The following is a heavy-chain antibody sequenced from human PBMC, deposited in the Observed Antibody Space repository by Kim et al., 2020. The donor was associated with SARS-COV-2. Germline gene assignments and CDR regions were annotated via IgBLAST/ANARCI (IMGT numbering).Heavy chain of an antibody. CDR3: TKGDYTMIVVNI. CDR1: GFTFSSYS. D-gene: IGHD3-22*01. Sequence: GGSLRLSCAASGFTFSSYSMNWVRQAPGKGLEWVSSISSSSSYTYYADSVKGRFTISRDNAKNTLYLQMNSLRAEDTAVYYCTKGDYTMIVVNIRRQGT. V-gene: IGHV3-21*04. J-gene: IGHJ3*02. CDR2: ISSSSSYT.